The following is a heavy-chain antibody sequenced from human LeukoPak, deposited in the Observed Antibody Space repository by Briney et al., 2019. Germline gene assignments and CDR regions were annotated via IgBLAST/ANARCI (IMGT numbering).Heavy chain of an antibody. V-gene: IGHV3-30*18. Sequence: QPGGSLRLSCAASGFTFSSYGMHWVRQAPGKGLEWVAVISYDGSNKYYADSVKGRFTISRDNSKNTLYLQMNSLRAEDTAVYYCAKTTTVVTLDYWGQGTLVTVSS. J-gene: IGHJ4*02. CDR2: ISYDGSNK. CDR3: AKTTTVVTLDY. CDR1: GFTFSSYG. D-gene: IGHD4-23*01.